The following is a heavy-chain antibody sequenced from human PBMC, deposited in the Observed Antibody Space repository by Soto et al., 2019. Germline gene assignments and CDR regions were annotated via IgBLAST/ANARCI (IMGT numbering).Heavy chain of an antibody. CDR3: AHPRGYGIFDAVDI. J-gene: IGHJ3*02. Sequence: GSLRLSSAASGXIISTYSMNWVRQAPGTGLEWVSAISSSGDTAYYAESVTGRFTISRDNSMTTLYLQMRSLRPQDTAVYYCAHPRGYGIFDAVDIWGQGTMVTVS. CDR1: GXIISTYS. V-gene: IGHV3-23*01. D-gene: IGHD4-17*01. CDR2: ISSSGDTA.